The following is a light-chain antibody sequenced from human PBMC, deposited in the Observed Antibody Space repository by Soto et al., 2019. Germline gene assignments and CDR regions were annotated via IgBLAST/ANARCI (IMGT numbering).Light chain of an antibody. CDR3: CSSGGSPTYV. Sequence: QSVRTQPASVSGSPGQSITISCTETSSNVGSYKLVSWYQQHPGKAPKLMIFEVNKRPSGVSNRFSGSKSGNTASLTISGLKVEDEADYYCCSSGGSPTYVFGTGTKVTVL. CDR2: EVN. CDR1: SSNVGSYKL. J-gene: IGLJ1*01. V-gene: IGLV2-23*02.